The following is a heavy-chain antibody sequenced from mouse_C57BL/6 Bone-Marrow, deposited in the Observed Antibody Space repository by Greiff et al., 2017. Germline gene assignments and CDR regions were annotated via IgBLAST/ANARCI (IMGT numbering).Heavy chain of an antibody. V-gene: IGHV1-81*01. D-gene: IGHD1-1*02. Sequence: VQLQESGAELARPGASVKLSCKASGYTFTSYGISWVKQRTGQGLEWIGEIYPRSGNTYYNEKFKGKATLTADKSSSTAYMELRSLTSEDSAGYFCARWCYWYFDVWGTGTTVTVSS. CDR3: ARWCYWYFDV. J-gene: IGHJ1*03. CDR1: GYTFTSYG. CDR2: IYPRSGNT.